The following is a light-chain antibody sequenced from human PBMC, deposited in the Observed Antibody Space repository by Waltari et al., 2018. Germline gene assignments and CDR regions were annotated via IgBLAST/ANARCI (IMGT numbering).Light chain of an antibody. CDR2: RNN. Sequence: QSVLSQPPSASGTHGQRVTIPCSGSNYTTGQNFVFWYHQLPETATKLLIYRNNQRPSGVPDRFFGSKSGTSASLAISGLRSEDEADYYCASWDGSLGGVIFGGGTKLTVL. J-gene: IGLJ2*01. CDR3: ASWDGSLGGVI. V-gene: IGLV1-47*01. CDR1: NYTTGQNF.